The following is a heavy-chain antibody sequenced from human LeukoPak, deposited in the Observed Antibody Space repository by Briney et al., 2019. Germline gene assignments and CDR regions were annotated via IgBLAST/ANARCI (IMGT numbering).Heavy chain of an antibody. CDR1: GFTFSSNA. CDR3: ARGPSYGYHHTGWFDP. CDR2: ISYDGGNT. J-gene: IGHJ5*02. D-gene: IGHD5-18*01. V-gene: IGHV3-30-3*01. Sequence: GGSLRLSCAASGFTFSSNAIHWVRQAPGKGLEWVAEISYDGGNTYYADSVKGRFTISRDNAKNTLYLQMNSLRAEDTAVYYCARGPSYGYHHTGWFDPWGQGTLVTVSS.